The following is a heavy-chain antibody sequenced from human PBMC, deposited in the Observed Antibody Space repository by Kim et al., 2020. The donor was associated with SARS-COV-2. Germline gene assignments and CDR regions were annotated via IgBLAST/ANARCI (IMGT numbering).Heavy chain of an antibody. V-gene: IGHV4-34*01. J-gene: IGHJ4*02. CDR3: ARGLGYNWNDPFDY. D-gene: IGHD1-1*01. Sequence: NPSLKSRVTISVDTSKNQFSLKLSSVTAADTAVYYCARGLGYNWNDPFDYWGQGTLVTVSS.